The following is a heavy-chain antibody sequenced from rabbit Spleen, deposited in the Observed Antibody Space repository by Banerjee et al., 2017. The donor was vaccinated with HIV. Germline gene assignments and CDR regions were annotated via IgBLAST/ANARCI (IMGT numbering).Heavy chain of an antibody. CDR1: GFSFSSGYD. Sequence: QSLEESGGGLVKPGASLTLTCKASGFSFSSGYDMCWVRQAPGKGLEWVACIYAGSGGVPYYASWAKGRFTVSKTSSTTVTLQMTSLTAADTATYFCARDTSSSFSSYGMDLWGQGTLVTVS. D-gene: IGHD1-1*01. CDR3: ARDTSSSFSSYGMDL. CDR2: IYAGSGGVP. V-gene: IGHV1S40*01. J-gene: IGHJ6*01.